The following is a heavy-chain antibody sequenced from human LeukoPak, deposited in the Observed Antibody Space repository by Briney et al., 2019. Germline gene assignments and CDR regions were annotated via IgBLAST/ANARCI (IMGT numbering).Heavy chain of an antibody. J-gene: IGHJ4*02. Sequence: GGSLRLSCEGSGFTFSNYWMGWVRQAPGKGLQWVANIKTDGSEKYYVDSVKGRFTISRDNAKNSLYLQMNSLRAEDTAIYYCARIEWEGPHPTLNYWGQGTLVTVSS. CDR2: IKTDGSEK. D-gene: IGHD1-26*01. V-gene: IGHV3-7*01. CDR3: ARIEWEGPHPTLNY. CDR1: GFTFSNYW.